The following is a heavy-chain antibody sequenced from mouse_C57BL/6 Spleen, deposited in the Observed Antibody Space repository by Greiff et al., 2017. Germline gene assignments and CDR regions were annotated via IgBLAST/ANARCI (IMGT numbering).Heavy chain of an antibody. J-gene: IGHJ2*01. Sequence: EVKLMESGPELVKPGASVKIPCKASGYTFTDYNMDWVKQSHGKSLEWIGDINPNNGGTIYNQKFKGKATLTVDKSSSTAYMELRSLTSEDTAVYYCARTNYDYDGGYFDYWGQGTTLTVSS. D-gene: IGHD2-4*01. CDR2: INPNNGGT. CDR3: ARTNYDYDGGYFDY. CDR1: GYTFTDYN. V-gene: IGHV1-18*01.